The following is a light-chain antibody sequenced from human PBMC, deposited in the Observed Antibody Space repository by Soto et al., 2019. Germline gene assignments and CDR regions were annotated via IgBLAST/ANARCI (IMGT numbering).Light chain of an antibody. CDR3: SSYTSSDTYV. CDR1: SSDVGGYNY. CDR2: SVS. J-gene: IGLJ1*01. V-gene: IGLV2-14*03. Sequence: QSVLTQPASVSGSPGQSITISCTGTSSDVGGYNYVSWYQHHPGKAPKLMISSVSSRPSGVSNRFSGSKSGNTASLTISGLQPDDEADYYCSSYTSSDTYVFGTGTKLTVL.